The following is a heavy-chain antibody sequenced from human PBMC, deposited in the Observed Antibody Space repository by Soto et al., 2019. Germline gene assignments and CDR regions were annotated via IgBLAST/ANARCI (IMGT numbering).Heavy chain of an antibody. D-gene: IGHD2-2*03. Sequence: SVKVSCKASGGTFSSYAISWVRQAPGQGLEWMGGIIPIFGTANYAQKFQGRVTITADKSTSTAYMELSSLRSDDTAVYYCAGAAGYCSSTSCQTTIGDWFDPWGQGTLVTVSS. CDR2: IIPIFGTA. CDR3: AGAAGYCSSTSCQTTIGDWFDP. CDR1: GGTFSSYA. J-gene: IGHJ5*02. V-gene: IGHV1-69*06.